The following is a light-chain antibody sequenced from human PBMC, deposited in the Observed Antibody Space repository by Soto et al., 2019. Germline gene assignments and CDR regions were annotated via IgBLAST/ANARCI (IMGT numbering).Light chain of an antibody. CDR1: QSVSSSY. CDR3: QQYGSSPRT. V-gene: IGKV3-20*01. Sequence: EIVVTQSPGTLSLSPGERATLSCRASQSVSSSYLAWYQQKPGQAPRLLIYGASSRATGIPDRFSGSGSGKDFTLTISRLEPEDFAVYYCQQYGSSPRTFGQGTKV. CDR2: GAS. J-gene: IGKJ1*01.